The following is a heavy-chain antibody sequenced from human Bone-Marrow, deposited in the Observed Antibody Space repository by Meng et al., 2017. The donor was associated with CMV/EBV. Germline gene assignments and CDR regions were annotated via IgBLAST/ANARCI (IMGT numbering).Heavy chain of an antibody. J-gene: IGHJ3*02. Sequence: GESLKISCAASGFTFSSYSMNWVRQAPGKGLEWVSSISSSSYIYYADSVKGRFTISRDNAKNSLYLQMNSLRAEDTAVYYCASPWNRYDFWSGPDAFDIWGQGTMVTVSS. CDR3: ASPWNRYDFWSGPDAFDI. V-gene: IGHV3-21*01. CDR2: ISSSSYI. D-gene: IGHD3-3*01. CDR1: GFTFSSYS.